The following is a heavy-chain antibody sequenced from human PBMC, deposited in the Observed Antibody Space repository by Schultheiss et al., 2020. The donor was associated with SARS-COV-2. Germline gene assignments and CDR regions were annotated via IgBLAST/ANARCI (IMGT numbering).Heavy chain of an antibody. V-gene: IGHV1-18*01. CDR3: ATDRGGNPAGYYYGMDV. CDR1: GYTFSRYG. CDR2: INPNSGVT. J-gene: IGHJ6*02. D-gene: IGHD3-10*01. Sequence: ASVKVSCKASGYTFSRYGISWVRQAPGQGLEWVGWINPNSGVTTYAQKFQGRVTMTEDTSTDTAYMELSSLRSEDTAVYYCATDRGGNPAGYYYGMDVWGQGTTVTVSS.